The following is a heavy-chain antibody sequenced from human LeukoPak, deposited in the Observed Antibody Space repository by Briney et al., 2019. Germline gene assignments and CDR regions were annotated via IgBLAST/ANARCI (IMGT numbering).Heavy chain of an antibody. CDR3: AKCVNDYGDLISDY. Sequence: PGGSLRLSCAASGFTFSSYAMSWVRQAPGKGLEWVAVIWYDGSNKYYADSVKGRLTISRDNSKNTLYLQMNSLRAEDTAVYYCAKCVNDYGDLISDYWGQGTLVTVSS. CDR2: IWYDGSNK. V-gene: IGHV3-30*02. D-gene: IGHD4-17*01. J-gene: IGHJ4*02. CDR1: GFTFSSYA.